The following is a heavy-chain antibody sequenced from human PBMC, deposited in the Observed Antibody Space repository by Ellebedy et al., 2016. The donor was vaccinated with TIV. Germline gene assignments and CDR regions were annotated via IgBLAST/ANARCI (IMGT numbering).Heavy chain of an antibody. V-gene: IGHV4-34*01. CDR3: ASYGGDYYGMDV. Sequence: SETLSLXCAVYGGSFSGYYWSWIRQPPGKGLEWIGEINHSGSTNYNPSLKSRVTISVDTSKNQFSLKLSSVTAADTAVYYCASYGGDYYGMDVWGQGTTVTVSS. CDR1: GGSFSGYY. D-gene: IGHD4-23*01. CDR2: INHSGST. J-gene: IGHJ6*02.